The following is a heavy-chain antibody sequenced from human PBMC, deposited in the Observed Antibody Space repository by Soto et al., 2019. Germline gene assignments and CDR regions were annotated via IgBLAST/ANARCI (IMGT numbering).Heavy chain of an antibody. CDR1: GDSINNYY. CDR3: ARGGAVATTAHFDH. CDR2: IYSNGNT. Sequence: PSETPSLTCTVSGDSINNYYWSWMRLPAGKGLEWIGRIYSNGNTYYNPSLKSRVSMSVDTSKNQFSPILKTVTAADTAVYYCARGGAVATTAHFDHWGQGTLVTVSS. D-gene: IGHD5-12*01. V-gene: IGHV4-4*07. J-gene: IGHJ4*02.